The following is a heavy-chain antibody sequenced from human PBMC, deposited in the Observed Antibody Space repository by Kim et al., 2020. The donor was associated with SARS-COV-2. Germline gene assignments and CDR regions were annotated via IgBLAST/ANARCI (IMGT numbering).Heavy chain of an antibody. J-gene: IGHJ5*02. CDR1: GFTFSSYS. V-gene: IGHV3-48*02. CDR2: ISSSSSTI. Sequence: GGSLRLSCAASGFTFSSYSMNWVRQAPGKGLEWVSYISSSSSTIYYADSVKGRFTISRDNAKNSLYLQMNSLRDEDTAVYYCARGTYSYGPSLGLDWFDPWGQGTLVTVSS. CDR3: ARGTYSYGPSLGLDWFDP. D-gene: IGHD5-18*01.